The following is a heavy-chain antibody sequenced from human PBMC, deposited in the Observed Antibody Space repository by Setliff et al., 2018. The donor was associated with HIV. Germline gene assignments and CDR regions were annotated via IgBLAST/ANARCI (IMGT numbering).Heavy chain of an antibody. D-gene: IGHD2-21*02. Sequence: SETLSLTCAVYGESFSGYYWSWVRQPPGEGLEWIGEISHGGSTNYNPSLESRVTISVDTSNKQFSLHLSSVTAADTAVYYCAWGMTAIPEYWGQGTLVTVSS. CDR2: ISHGGST. CDR3: AWGMTAIPEY. V-gene: IGHV4-34*01. J-gene: IGHJ4*02. CDR1: GESFSGYY.